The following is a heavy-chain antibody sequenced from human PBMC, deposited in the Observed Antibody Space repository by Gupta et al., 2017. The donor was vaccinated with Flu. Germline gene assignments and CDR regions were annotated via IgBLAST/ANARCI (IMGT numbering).Heavy chain of an antibody. CDR2: IYYSGST. D-gene: IGHD3-22*01. V-gene: IGHV4-31*03. J-gene: IGHJ3*02. CDR3: ARTATIRITMIVVVMNAFDI. Sequence: QVQLQESGPGLVKPSQTLSLTCTVSGGSISSGGYYWSWIRQHPGKGLEWIGYIYYSGSTYYNPSLKSRVTISVDTSKNQFSLKLSSVTAADTAVYCCARTATIRITMIVVVMNAFDIWGQGTMVTVSS. CDR1: GGSISSGGYY.